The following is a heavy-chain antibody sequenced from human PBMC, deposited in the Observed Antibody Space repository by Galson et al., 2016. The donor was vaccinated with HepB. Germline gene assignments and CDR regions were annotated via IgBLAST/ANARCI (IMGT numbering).Heavy chain of an antibody. Sequence: SLRLSCAASGFPFSSYTMTWVRQSPGKGLEWVSAISDSGTYTYYADSVKGRFTISRDNSRNTLYLQMNSLRAEDTAIYYCAKGRGTVSPDYWGQGTLVTVSS. V-gene: IGHV3-23*01. D-gene: IGHD1-14*01. CDR1: GFPFSSYT. CDR2: ISDSGTYT. CDR3: AKGRGTVSPDY. J-gene: IGHJ4*02.